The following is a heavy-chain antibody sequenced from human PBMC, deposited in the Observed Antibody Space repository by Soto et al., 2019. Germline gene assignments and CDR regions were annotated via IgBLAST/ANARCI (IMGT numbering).Heavy chain of an antibody. D-gene: IGHD2-2*02. Sequence: GGSLRLSCAASGFTFSNAWMSWVRQAPGKGLEWVGRIKSKTDGGTTDYAAPVKGRFTISRDDSKNTLYLQMNSLKTEDTAVYYCTTDSVPQPKDIVVVPAAIGWFDPWGQGTLVTVSS. CDR3: TTDSVPQPKDIVVVPAAIGWFDP. CDR2: IKSKTDGGTT. V-gene: IGHV3-15*01. CDR1: GFTFSNAW. J-gene: IGHJ5*02.